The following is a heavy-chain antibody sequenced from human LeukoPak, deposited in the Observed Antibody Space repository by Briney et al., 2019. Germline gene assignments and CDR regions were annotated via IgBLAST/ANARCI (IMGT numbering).Heavy chain of an antibody. CDR2: INPSGGST. J-gene: IGHJ4*02. Sequence: ASVKVSCTASGYTFTSYYMHWVRQAPGQGLEWMGIINPSGGSTSYAQKFQGRVTMTRDTSTSTVYMELSSLRSEDTAVYYCAREVLDYGGNRRKHFDYWGQGTLVTVSS. CDR3: AREVLDYGGNRRKHFDY. D-gene: IGHD4-23*01. CDR1: GYTFTSYY. V-gene: IGHV1-46*01.